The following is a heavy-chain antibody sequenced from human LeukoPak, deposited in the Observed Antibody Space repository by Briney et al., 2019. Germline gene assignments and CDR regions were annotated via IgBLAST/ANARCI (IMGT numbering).Heavy chain of an antibody. CDR3: AKASAMIVVVSKHFDY. CDR2: ISGSGGST. D-gene: IGHD3-22*01. Sequence: GGSLRLSCAASGFTFNFYAMSWVRQAPGKGLEWVSAISGSGGSTYYADSVKGRFTISRDNSKNTLYLQMNSLRAEDTAVYYCAKASAMIVVVSKHFDYWGQGTLVTVSS. CDR1: GFTFNFYA. V-gene: IGHV3-23*01. J-gene: IGHJ4*02.